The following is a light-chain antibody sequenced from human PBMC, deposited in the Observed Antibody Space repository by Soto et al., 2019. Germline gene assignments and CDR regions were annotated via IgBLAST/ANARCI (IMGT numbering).Light chain of an antibody. J-gene: IGLJ3*02. V-gene: IGLV1-40*01. CDR1: SSNIGAGYD. Sequence: QPVLTQPPSVSGAPGQRVTISCTGSSSNIGAGYDVHWYQHLPGTAPRLLLFGNTNRPSGVPDRFSGSQSGTSASLAITGLQPGDEADYYCQSYDSSISGWVFGGGTKLTVL. CDR2: GNT. CDR3: QSYDSSISGWV.